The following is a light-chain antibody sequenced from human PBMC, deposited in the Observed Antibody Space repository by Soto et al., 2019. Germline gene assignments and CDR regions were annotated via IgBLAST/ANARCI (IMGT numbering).Light chain of an antibody. CDR1: SSNIGNKY. V-gene: IGLV1-51*02. Sequence: QSVLTQPPSVSAALGQRVTISCSGSSSNIGNKYVSSYQQLPGSAPKLLIYESNKRPSGIPDRFSGSKSGTSATLDITGLQTGDEADYYCGTWDSSLNGGVFGGGTKLTVL. J-gene: IGLJ2*01. CDR3: GTWDSSLNGGV. CDR2: ESN.